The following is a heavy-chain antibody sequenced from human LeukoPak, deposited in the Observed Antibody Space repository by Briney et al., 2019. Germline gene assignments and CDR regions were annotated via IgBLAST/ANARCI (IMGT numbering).Heavy chain of an antibody. Sequence: GGSLRLSCAASGFTFSDYYMSWIRQAPGKGLEWVSYISSSGSTIYYAGSVKGRFTISRDNAKNSLYLQMNSLRAEDTAVYYCARDHSEQYYFDYWGQGTLVTVSS. CDR3: ARDHSEQYYFDY. CDR2: ISSSGSTI. D-gene: IGHD1/OR15-1a*01. J-gene: IGHJ4*02. V-gene: IGHV3-11*01. CDR1: GFTFSDYY.